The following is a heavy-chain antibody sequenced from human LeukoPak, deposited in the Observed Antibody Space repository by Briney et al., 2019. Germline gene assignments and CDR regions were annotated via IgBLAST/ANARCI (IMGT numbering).Heavy chain of an antibody. CDR3: ARNTETAIPLPYYFDY. J-gene: IGHJ4*02. D-gene: IGHD2-21*02. V-gene: IGHV1-69*01. CDR1: GGSFSNYA. Sequence: SVKVSCKASGGSFSNYAISWVRQAPGQGLEWMGGIIPLFGTANYAQKFQGRVTITADESASTAYMDLSSLRSEDTAVYYCARNTETAIPLPYYFDYWGQGTLVTVSS. CDR2: IIPLFGTA.